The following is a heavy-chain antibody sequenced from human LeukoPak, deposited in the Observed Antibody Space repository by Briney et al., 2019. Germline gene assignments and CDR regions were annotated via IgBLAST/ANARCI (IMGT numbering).Heavy chain of an antibody. CDR1: GFTFSSYD. J-gene: IGHJ6*02. D-gene: IGHD6-6*01. Sequence: GGSLRLSCAASGFTFSSYDMHWVRQATGKGLEWVSAIGTAGDTYYPGSVKGRFTISRENAKNSLYLQMNSLRAGDTAVYYCARRASRRPYYYHGMDVWGQGTTVTVSS. CDR3: ARRASRRPYYYHGMDV. CDR2: IGTAGDT. V-gene: IGHV3-13*01.